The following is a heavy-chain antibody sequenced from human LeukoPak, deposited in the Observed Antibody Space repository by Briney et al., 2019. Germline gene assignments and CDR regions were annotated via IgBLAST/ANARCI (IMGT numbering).Heavy chain of an antibody. CDR1: GFTFDDYA. CDR3: CSSGNY. J-gene: IGHJ4*02. Sequence: PGRSLRLSCAASGFTFDDYAMHWVRQAPGKGLEWVSGISWNSGSIGYADSVKGRFTISRDNAKSSLYLQMNSLRAEDTALYYCCSSGNYWGQGTLVTVSS. V-gene: IGHV3-9*01. D-gene: IGHD6-19*01. CDR2: ISWNSGSI.